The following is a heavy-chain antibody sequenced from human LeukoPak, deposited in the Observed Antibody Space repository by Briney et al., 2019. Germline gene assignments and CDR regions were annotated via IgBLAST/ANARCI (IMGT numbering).Heavy chain of an antibody. CDR1: GGPISGSGYY. CDR2: VFFTGTT. D-gene: IGHD3-16*01. Sequence: PSETPSLTCTVSGGPISGSGYYWGWIRQPPGKGLEWIASVFFTGTTYYTPSLKSRLTISVDTSKNQFSLQLSSVTPADTAVYYCARLGGSYGMDVWGQGTTVTVSS. CDR3: ARLGGSYGMDV. J-gene: IGHJ6*02. V-gene: IGHV4-39*01.